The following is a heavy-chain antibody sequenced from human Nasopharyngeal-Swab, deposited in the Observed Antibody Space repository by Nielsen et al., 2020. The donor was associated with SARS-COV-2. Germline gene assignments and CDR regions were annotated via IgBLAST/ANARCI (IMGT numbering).Heavy chain of an antibody. Sequence: WVRQAPGQGLEWMGIINPSGGSTSYAQKFQGRVTMTRDTSTSTVYMELSSLRSEDTAVCYCARDKHPRDCSGSSCYLLDYWGQGTLVTVSS. J-gene: IGHJ4*02. D-gene: IGHD2-15*01. CDR2: INPSGGST. V-gene: IGHV1-46*01. CDR3: ARDKHPRDCSGSSCYLLDY.